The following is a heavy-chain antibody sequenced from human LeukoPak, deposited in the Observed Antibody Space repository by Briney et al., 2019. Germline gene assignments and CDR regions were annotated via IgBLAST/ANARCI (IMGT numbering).Heavy chain of an antibody. CDR2: INSYNGKT. CDR1: GYTFTMNG. J-gene: IGHJ4*02. D-gene: IGHD2-8*01. CDR3: ARGWVYSNDY. V-gene: IGHV1-18*04. Sequence: ASVKVSCKASGYTFTMNGISWVRQAPGQGLEWMGWINSYNGKTNYAQRLQGRVTMTTDTSTSTAYMELRSLRSDDTAVYYCARGWVYSNDYWGQGTLVTVSS.